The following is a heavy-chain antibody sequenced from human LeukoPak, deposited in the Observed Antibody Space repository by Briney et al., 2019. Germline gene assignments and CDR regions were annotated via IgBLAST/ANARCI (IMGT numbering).Heavy chain of an antibody. CDR3: AREDDSSGFDY. J-gene: IGHJ4*02. Sequence: SETLSLTCTVSGGSISSYYWSWIRQPPGKGLEWIGYIYYSGGTNYNPSLKSRVTISVDTSKNQFSLKLSSVTAADTAVYYCAREDDSSGFDYWGQGTLVTVSS. CDR2: IYYSGGT. D-gene: IGHD3-22*01. V-gene: IGHV4-59*01. CDR1: GGSISSYY.